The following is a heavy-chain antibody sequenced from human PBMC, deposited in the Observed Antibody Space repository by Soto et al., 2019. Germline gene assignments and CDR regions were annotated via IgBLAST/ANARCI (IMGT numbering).Heavy chain of an antibody. V-gene: IGHV3-33*01. D-gene: IGHD3-16*01. CDR2: LWSYWSTGTNE. CDR3: ARVGGSYYFDH. CDR1: GFTFSSYG. J-gene: IGHJ4*02. Sequence: PGGSLRLSCAASGFTFSSYGVHWVRQAPGKGLEWVAVLWSYWSTGTNEYYADSVKGRFTISRDNSKNMLYLQMNSLRGEDTAVYYCARVGGSYYFDHWGQGTLVTVSS.